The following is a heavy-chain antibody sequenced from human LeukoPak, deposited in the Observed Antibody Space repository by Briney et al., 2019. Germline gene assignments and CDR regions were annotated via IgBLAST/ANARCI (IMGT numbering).Heavy chain of an antibody. CDR2: ISGSGGST. J-gene: IGHJ4*02. Sequence: PGGSLRLSCAASGFTFSSYAMSWVRQAPGKGLEWVSTISGSGGSTYYADSVKGRFTLSRDNSKNTLYLQMNSLRAEDTAVYYCAKGLRYCSGVTCYKDSYWGQGTLVTVSS. CDR1: GFTFSSYA. V-gene: IGHV3-23*01. CDR3: AKGLRYCSGVTCYKDSY. D-gene: IGHD2-15*01.